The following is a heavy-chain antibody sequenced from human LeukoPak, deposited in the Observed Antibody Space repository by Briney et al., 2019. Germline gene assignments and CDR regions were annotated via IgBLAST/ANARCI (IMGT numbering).Heavy chain of an antibody. CDR3: ARGGLYWYFDL. CDR1: GYTLTELS. V-gene: IGHV1-24*01. CDR2: FDPEDGET. J-gene: IGHJ2*01. Sequence: ASVKVSYKVSGYTLTELSMHWVRQAPGKGLEWMGGFDPEDGETIYAHKFQGRVTMTADTSTSTAYMELRSLRSDDTAVYYCARGGLYWYFDLWGRGTLVTVSS.